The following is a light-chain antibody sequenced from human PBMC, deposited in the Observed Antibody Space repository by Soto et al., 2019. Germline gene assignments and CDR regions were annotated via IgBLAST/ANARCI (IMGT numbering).Light chain of an antibody. J-gene: IGLJ1*01. V-gene: IGLV2-14*01. CDR1: TSDVGGYNY. CDR3: FSYTTSSAPSV. Sequence: QSALTQPASVSGSPGQSITISCTGATSDVGGYNYVSWYQQHPGKAPKLLIYEVSNRPSGVSNRFSGSKSGNTASLTISGLQAEDESAYYCFSYTTSSAPSVFGTGTKVTVL. CDR2: EVS.